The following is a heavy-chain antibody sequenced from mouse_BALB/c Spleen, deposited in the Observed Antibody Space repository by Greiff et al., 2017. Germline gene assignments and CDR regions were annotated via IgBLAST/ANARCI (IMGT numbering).Heavy chain of an antibody. D-gene: IGHD1-2*01. V-gene: IGHV1S56*01. J-gene: IGHJ4*01. Sequence: QVQLKQSGPELVKPGASVKMSCKASGYTFTSYYIHWVKQRPGQGLEWIGWIYPGDGSTKYNEKFKGKTTLTADKSSSTAYMLLSSLTSEDSAIYFCARSYGYPYYYAMDYWGQGTSVTVSS. CDR3: ARSYGYPYYYAMDY. CDR2: IYPGDGST. CDR1: GYTFTSYY.